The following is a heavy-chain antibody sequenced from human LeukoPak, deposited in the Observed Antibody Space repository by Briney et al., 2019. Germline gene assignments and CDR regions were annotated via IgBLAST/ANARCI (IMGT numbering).Heavy chain of an antibody. CDR2: IYYSGST. V-gene: IGHV4-59*01. Sequence: SETLSLTCTVSGGAISSYYWSWIRQPPGKGLEWIGYIYYSGSTNYNPSLKSRVTISVDTSKNQFSLKLSSVTAADTAVYYCARSRGWLRAFDYWGQGTLVTVSS. J-gene: IGHJ4*02. D-gene: IGHD5-12*01. CDR1: GGAISSYY. CDR3: ARSRGWLRAFDY.